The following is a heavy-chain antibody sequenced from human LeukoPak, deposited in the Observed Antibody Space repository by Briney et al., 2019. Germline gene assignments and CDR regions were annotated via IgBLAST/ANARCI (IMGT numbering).Heavy chain of an antibody. D-gene: IGHD5-18*01. V-gene: IGHV4-59*01. CDR2: IYYSGST. J-gene: IGHJ2*01. CDR3: ARVGTVQLWSQASWYLDL. Sequence: PSETLSLTCTVSGGSISSYYWSWIRQPPGKGLEWIGYIYYSGSTNYNPSLKSRVTISVDTSKNQFSLKLSSVTAADTAVYYCARVGTVQLWSQASWYLDLWGRGTLVTVSS. CDR1: GGSISSYY.